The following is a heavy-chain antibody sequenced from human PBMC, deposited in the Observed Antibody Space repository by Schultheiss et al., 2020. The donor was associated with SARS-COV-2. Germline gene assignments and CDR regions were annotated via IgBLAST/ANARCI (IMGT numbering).Heavy chain of an antibody. CDR3: ARLAVVVTAIDH. CDR2: ISSSGSTI. J-gene: IGHJ4*02. V-gene: IGHV3-11*04. Sequence: GESLKISCAASGFTVSSNYMSWVRQAPGKGLEWVSYISSSGSTIYYADSVKGRFTISRDNAKNSLYLQMNSLRAEDTAVYYCARLAVVVTAIDHWGQGTLVTVSS. CDR1: GFTVSSNY. D-gene: IGHD2-21*02.